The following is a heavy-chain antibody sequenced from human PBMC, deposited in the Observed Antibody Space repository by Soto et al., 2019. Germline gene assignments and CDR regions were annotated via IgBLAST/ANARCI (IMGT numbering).Heavy chain of an antibody. CDR3: VKDRAHDPWFGEFIIPLDP. CDR2: INSDGSTI. J-gene: IGHJ5*02. Sequence: LRLSCAASGFNFGPFWMHWVRQAPGKGLVWVSHINSDGSTIVYADSVKGRFTISRDNSKNTLYLQMSSLRAEDTAVYYCVKDRAHDPWFGEFIIPLDPWGQGTLVTVSS. V-gene: IGHV3-74*01. CDR1: GFNFGPFW. D-gene: IGHD3-10*01.